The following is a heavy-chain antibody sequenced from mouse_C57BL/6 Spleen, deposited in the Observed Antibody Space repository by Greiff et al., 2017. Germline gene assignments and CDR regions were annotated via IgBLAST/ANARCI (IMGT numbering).Heavy chain of an antibody. D-gene: IGHD2-3*01. J-gene: IGHJ4*01. Sequence: EVKLMESGGGLVKPGGSLKLSCAASGFTFSDYGMHWVRQAPEKGLEWVAYISSGSSTIYYADTVKGRFTISRDNAKNTLFLQMTSLRSEDTAMDYCARNGYYPYAMDYWGQGTSVTVSS. CDR2: ISSGSSTI. CDR1: GFTFSDYG. V-gene: IGHV5-17*01. CDR3: ARNGYYPYAMDY.